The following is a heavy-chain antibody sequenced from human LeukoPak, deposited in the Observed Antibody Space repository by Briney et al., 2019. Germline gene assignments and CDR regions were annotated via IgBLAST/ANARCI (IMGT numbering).Heavy chain of an antibody. D-gene: IGHD6-13*01. CDR2: ISSSSSYI. J-gene: IGHJ4*02. V-gene: IGHV3-21*01. CDR1: GFTFSSYS. Sequence: GGSLRLSCAASGFTFSSYSMNWVRQAPGKGLEGVSSISSSSSYIYCADSVKGRFTIFRDNAKNSLYLQMNSLRAEDAAVYYCARLIATAGYFDYWGQGALVTVSS. CDR3: ARLIATAGYFDY.